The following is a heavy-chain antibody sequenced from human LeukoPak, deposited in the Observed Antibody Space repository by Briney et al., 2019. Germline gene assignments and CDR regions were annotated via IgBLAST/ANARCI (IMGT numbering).Heavy chain of an antibody. CDR2: IYPGDSDT. V-gene: IGHV5-51*01. Sequence: GESLKISCKGSGYSVTSYWIGWVRQMPGKGLEWMGIIYPGDSDTRYSPSFQGQVTISADKSISTAYLQWSSLKASDTAMYYCARQYVSSGWYSPFDYWGQGTLVTVSS. D-gene: IGHD6-19*01. CDR1: GYSVTSYW. J-gene: IGHJ4*02. CDR3: ARQYVSSGWYSPFDY.